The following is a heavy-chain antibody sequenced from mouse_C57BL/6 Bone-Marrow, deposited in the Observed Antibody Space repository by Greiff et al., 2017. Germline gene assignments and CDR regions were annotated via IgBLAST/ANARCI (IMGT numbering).Heavy chain of an antibody. CDR3: ARFGYYGSSYNC. Sequence: QVQLQQSGAELARPGASVKLSCKASGYTFTSYGISWVKQRTGQGLEWIGEIYPSSGNTYYNEQFKGKATLTADKSSSTAYMELRSLTSEDSAVYFCARFGYYGSSYNCWGQGTTLTVSA. J-gene: IGHJ2*01. CDR1: GYTFTSYG. D-gene: IGHD1-1*01. CDR2: IYPSSGNT. V-gene: IGHV1-81*01.